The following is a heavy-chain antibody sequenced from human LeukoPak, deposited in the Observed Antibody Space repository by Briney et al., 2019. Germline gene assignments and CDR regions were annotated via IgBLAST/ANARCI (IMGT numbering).Heavy chain of an antibody. V-gene: IGHV3-33*01. CDR2: IRSDGSSE. CDR1: GFTFSSYG. J-gene: IGHJ4*02. CDR3: ARYCSGGTCYVGLI. Sequence: HPGGPLRLSCAASGFTFSSYGMHWVRQAPGKGLEWVAVIRSDGSSEYYADSVKGRFIISRDNSKNTLYLQMNSLRVEDTAMYYCARYCSGGTCYVGLIWGQGTLVTVSS. D-gene: IGHD2-15*01.